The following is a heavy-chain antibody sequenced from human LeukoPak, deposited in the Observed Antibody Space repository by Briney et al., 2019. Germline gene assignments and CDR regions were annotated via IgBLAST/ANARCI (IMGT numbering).Heavy chain of an antibody. J-gene: IGHJ5*02. CDR2: IKSKTDGGTT. V-gene: IGHV3-15*01. Sequence: GGSLRLSCAASGFTFSNAWMSWVRQAPGKGLKWVGRIKSKTDGGTTDYAAPVKGRFTISRDDSKNTLYLQMNSLKTEDTAVYYCTTDSIVVVPAATNYNWFDPWGQGTLVTVSS. CDR1: GFTFSNAW. CDR3: TTDSIVVVPAATNYNWFDP. D-gene: IGHD2-2*01.